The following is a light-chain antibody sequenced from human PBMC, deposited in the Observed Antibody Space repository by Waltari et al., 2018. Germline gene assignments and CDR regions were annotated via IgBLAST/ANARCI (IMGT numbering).Light chain of an antibody. J-gene: IGKJ2*01. Sequence: DIQMIQSPSSVSASLGDRVTITCRASQDIGRWLAWYQHKPGRAPNILIFAASNLQNGVPSRFSGSGSGTYFTLTINSLQPEDFATYYCQQTNTFPLTFGQGTKLEIK. CDR1: QDIGRW. CDR2: AAS. V-gene: IGKV1-12*01. CDR3: QQTNTFPLT.